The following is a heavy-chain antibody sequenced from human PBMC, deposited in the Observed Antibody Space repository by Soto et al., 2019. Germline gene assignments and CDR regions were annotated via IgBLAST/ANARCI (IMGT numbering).Heavy chain of an antibody. CDR2: IYYSGST. Sequence: PSETLSLTCTVSGGSISSGGYYWSWIRQHPGKGLEWIGYIYYSGSTHYNPSLKSRVTISVDTSKNQFSLKLSSVTAADTAVYYCARGMTTVTTFDYWGQGTLVTVSS. CDR3: ARGMTTVTTFDY. J-gene: IGHJ4*02. D-gene: IGHD4-17*01. V-gene: IGHV4-31*03. CDR1: GGSISSGGYY.